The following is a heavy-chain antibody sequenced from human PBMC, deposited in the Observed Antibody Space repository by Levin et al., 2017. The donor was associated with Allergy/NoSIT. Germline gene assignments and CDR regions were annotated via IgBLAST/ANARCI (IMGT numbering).Heavy chain of an antibody. Sequence: WASVKVSCKASGYSFTGYYIHWVRQAPGQGLEWMGWINPNSGGTNYAQKFQGRVTITRDTSISTTYMELSRVRSDDTAVYYCGRDYGSGYGTDVWGQGTTVTVSS. D-gene: IGHD3-10*01. CDR2: INPNSGGT. V-gene: IGHV1-2*02. CDR3: GRDYGSGYGTDV. J-gene: IGHJ6*02. CDR1: GYSFTGYY.